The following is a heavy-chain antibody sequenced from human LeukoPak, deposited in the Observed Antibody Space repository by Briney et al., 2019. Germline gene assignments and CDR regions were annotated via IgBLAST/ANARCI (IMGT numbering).Heavy chain of an antibody. CDR1: GFPFSSHV. CDR2: ISGSGGST. J-gene: IGHJ4*02. V-gene: IGHV3-23*01. Sequence: GGSLRLSCAASGFPFSSHVMSWVRQAPGKGLEWVSAISGSGGSTYYADSVKGRFTISRDNSKNTLYLQMNSLRAEDTAVYYCAKHRLTNIVVVPAAMPSDDYWGQGTLVTVSS. CDR3: AKHRLTNIVVVPAAMPSDDY. D-gene: IGHD2-2*01.